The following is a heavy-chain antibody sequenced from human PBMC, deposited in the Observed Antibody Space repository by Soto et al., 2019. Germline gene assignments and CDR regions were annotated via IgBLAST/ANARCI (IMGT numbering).Heavy chain of an antibody. Sequence: GGSLRLSCAASGFTFSNAWMSWVRQAPGKGLERVGRIKGEADGGTTDYAAPVKGRITISRGHSKDTLYLHMNSLKTEDTAVYYCTTGLSNGYYNFDYWGQGTPVTVSS. CDR2: IKGEADGGTT. CDR3: TTGLSNGYYNFDY. J-gene: IGHJ4*02. CDR1: GFTFSNAW. D-gene: IGHD3-22*01. V-gene: IGHV3-15*01.